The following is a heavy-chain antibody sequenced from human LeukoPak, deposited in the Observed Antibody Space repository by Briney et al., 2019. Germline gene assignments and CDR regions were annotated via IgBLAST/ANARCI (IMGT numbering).Heavy chain of an antibody. D-gene: IGHD4-11*01. CDR1: GFTFSSYS. CDR2: ISASSSSI. J-gene: IGHJ4*02. V-gene: IGHV3-21*04. CDR3: AKDLDYSNHYFDY. Sequence: GGSLRLSCAASGFTFSSYSMHWVRQAPGKGLEWVSSISASSSSIYYADSVKGRFTISRDNSKNTLYLQMNSLRAEDTAVYYCAKDLDYSNHYFDYWGQGTLVTVSS.